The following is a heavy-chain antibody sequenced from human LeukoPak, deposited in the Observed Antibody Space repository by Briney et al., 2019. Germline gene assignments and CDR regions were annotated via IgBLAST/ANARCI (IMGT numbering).Heavy chain of an antibody. V-gene: IGHV3-72*01. Sequence: GGSLRLSCEASGFTFSSYAMHGFRQAPGKGREWVGRIRNKALSYTTEYAASVKGRFTFSRDDSRGSLYLQMNSLKTEDTAVYYCARSPLFDIWGQGTMVTVSS. CDR2: IRNKALSYTT. CDR3: ARSPLFDI. CDR1: GFTFSSYA. J-gene: IGHJ3*02.